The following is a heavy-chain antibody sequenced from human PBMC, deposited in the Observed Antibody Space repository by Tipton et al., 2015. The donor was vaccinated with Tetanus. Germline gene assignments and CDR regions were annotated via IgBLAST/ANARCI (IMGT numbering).Heavy chain of an antibody. CDR2: INYSGST. CDR3: ARRFYDSSGYSFDI. V-gene: IGHV4-39*01. CDR1: GDSFTNNIYY. Sequence: TLSLTCTVSGDSFTNNIYYWAWIRQPPGKGLEWIASINYSGSTFYNPSLKSRVTIFVDKSKNQFSLRLSSVTAADTAVYYCARRFYDSSGYSFDIWGQGTMATASS. D-gene: IGHD3-22*01. J-gene: IGHJ3*02.